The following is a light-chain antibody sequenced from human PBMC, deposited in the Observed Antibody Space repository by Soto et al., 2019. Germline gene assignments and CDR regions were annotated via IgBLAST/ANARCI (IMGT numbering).Light chain of an antibody. V-gene: IGKV3-15*01. CDR2: DAS. CDR3: HQYNNWPRT. Sequence: EIVITQSPSTLSASPGERATLSCRASQSVSSDLAWYQQKPGRAPSLLIYDASSRAAGVPARFSGTGSGTEFTLTISSLQSEDFGVYYCHQYNNWPRTFGQGTKV. CDR1: QSVSSD. J-gene: IGKJ1*01.